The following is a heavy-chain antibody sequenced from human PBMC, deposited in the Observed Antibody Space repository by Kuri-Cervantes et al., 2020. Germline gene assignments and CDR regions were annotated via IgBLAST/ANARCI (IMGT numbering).Heavy chain of an antibody. CDR2: INHSGST. Sequence: SETLSLTCAAYGGSFSGYYWSWIRQPPGKGLEWIGEINHSGSTNYNPSLKSRVTISVDTSKNQFSLKLSSVTAADTAVYYCARIRAVAGTRLYYYYYGMDVWGQGTMVTVSS. CDR3: ARIRAVAGTRLYYYYYGMDV. D-gene: IGHD6-19*01. J-gene: IGHJ6*02. CDR1: GGSFSGYY. V-gene: IGHV4-34*01.